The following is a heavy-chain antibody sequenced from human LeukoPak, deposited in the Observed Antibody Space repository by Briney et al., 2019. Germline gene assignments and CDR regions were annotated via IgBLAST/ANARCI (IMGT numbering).Heavy chain of an antibody. CDR1: RFTFSSYA. D-gene: IGHD2-2*01. J-gene: IGHJ4*02. CDR3: AKGRRARTSCFDY. Sequence: GGSLRLSCAASRFTFSSYAMSWVRQAPGKGLEWVSAISGSGGSTYYADSVKGRFTISRDNSKNTLYLQMNSLRAEDTAVYYCAKGRRARTSCFDYWGQGTLVTVSS. V-gene: IGHV3-23*01. CDR2: ISGSGGST.